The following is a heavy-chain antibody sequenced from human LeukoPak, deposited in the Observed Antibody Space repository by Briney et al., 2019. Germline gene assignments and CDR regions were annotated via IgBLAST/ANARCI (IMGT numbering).Heavy chain of an antibody. J-gene: IGHJ4*02. V-gene: IGHV3-30*02. CDR2: IRYDGSNK. D-gene: IGHD3-3*01. Sequence: PGGSLRLSCAASGFTFSSYGMHWVRKAPGKGLEWVAFIRYDGSNKYYADSVKGRFTISRDNSKNTLYLQMNSLRAEDTAVYYCATGITIFGVVTSLDYWGQGTLVTVSS. CDR1: GFTFSSYG. CDR3: ATGITIFGVVTSLDY.